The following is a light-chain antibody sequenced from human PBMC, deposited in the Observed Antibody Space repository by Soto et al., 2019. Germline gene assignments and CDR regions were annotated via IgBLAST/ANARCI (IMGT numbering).Light chain of an antibody. V-gene: IGLV2-14*03. J-gene: IGLJ2*01. CDR3: TSYTSSNTLV. CDR1: DSDVGAYNY. CDR2: DVT. Sequence: QSVLTQPASVSGSLGQSITISCTGTDSDVGAYNYVCWYQQYSGKAPKLMIYDVTDRPSGISDRFSGSKSGNTASLTISGLQAEDEADYYCTSYTSSNTLVFGGGTKVTVL.